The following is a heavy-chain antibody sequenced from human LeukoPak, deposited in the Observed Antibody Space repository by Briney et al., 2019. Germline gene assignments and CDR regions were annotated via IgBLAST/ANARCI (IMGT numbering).Heavy chain of an antibody. CDR2: IYYSGST. J-gene: IGHJ6*04. Sequence: SGTLSLTCTVSGGSISSGDYYWSWIRQPPGKGLEWIGYIYYSGSTYYNPSLKSRVTISVDTSKNQFSLKLSSATAADTAVYYCARDYGDYEYNYYYGMDVWGKGTTVTVSS. D-gene: IGHD4-17*01. CDR1: GGSISSGDYY. CDR3: ARDYGDYEYNYYYGMDV. V-gene: IGHV4-30-4*01.